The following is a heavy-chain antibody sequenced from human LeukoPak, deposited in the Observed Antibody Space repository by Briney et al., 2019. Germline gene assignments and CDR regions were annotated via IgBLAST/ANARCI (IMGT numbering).Heavy chain of an antibody. D-gene: IGHD3-16*01. Sequence: ASETLSLTCTVSGDAISGRRDYWGWIRQPPGKGLEWIASIYYSGSTHYNPSLKSRVTISVDTSRNQFSLKLRIATAADTAMYYCARNVSRGEPGGAFGMWGQGTMVTVSS. CDR2: IYYSGST. J-gene: IGHJ3*02. CDR1: GDAISGRRDY. CDR3: ARNVSRGEPGGAFGM. V-gene: IGHV4-39*01.